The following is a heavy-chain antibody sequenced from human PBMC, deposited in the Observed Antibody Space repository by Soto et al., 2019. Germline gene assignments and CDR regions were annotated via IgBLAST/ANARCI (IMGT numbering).Heavy chain of an antibody. D-gene: IGHD3-10*01. CDR3: ARGEGGYWIGEYHYYYGMDV. J-gene: IGHJ6*02. CDR1: GGTFSSYA. Sequence: QVQLVQSGAEVKKPGSSVKVSCKASGGTFSSYAISWVRQAPGQGLEWMGGIIPIFGTANYAQKFQGRVTITADESTSTAYMELSSLRSEDTAVYYCARGEGGYWIGEYHYYYGMDVWGQGTTVTVSS. CDR2: IIPIFGTA. V-gene: IGHV1-69*01.